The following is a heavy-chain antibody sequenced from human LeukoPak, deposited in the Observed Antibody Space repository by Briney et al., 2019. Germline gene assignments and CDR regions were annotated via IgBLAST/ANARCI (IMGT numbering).Heavy chain of an antibody. V-gene: IGHV4-39*01. J-gene: IGHJ5*02. CDR3: ARGVVVVPAAIGNWFDP. D-gene: IGHD2-2*01. CDR2: IYYSGST. CDR1: GGSISSSSYY. Sequence: PSETLSLTCTVSGGSISSSSYYWGWIRQPPGKGLEWIGSIYYSGSTYYNPSLKSRVTISVDTSKNQFSLKLSSVTAADTAVYYCARGVVVVPAAIGNWFDPWGQETLVTVSS.